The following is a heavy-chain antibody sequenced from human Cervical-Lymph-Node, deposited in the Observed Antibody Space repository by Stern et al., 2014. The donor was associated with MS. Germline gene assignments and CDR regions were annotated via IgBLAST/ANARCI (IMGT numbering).Heavy chain of an antibody. V-gene: IGHV3-30*03. CDR2: ISFVGSNK. CDR3: MGVGDAMDV. Sequence: VQLVESGGGVVQPGRSLRLSCAASGFSISSLGMHWVRQAPGKGLEWVAVISFVGSNKKYGGAVKGRFSISSDNSKNTMYLQMNSLRPEDTAVYYCMGVGDAMDVWGQGTTVIVS. CDR1: GFSISSLG. J-gene: IGHJ6*02.